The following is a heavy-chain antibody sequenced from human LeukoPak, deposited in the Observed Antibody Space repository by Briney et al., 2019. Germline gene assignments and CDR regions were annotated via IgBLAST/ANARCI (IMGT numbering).Heavy chain of an antibody. V-gene: IGHV4-4*08. CDR2: IHANGDT. J-gene: IGHJ4*02. D-gene: IGHD4-11*01. Sequence: PSETLSLTCTVSGVSISSNYWSWIRQPPGKVLEWNGLEWIGYIHANGDTKYNPSLNSRVTISLDSSRSQLSLNLTAADTALYFCAGYDHSNYLAYWGQGILVTVSS. CDR3: AGYDHSNYLAY. CDR1: GVSISSNY.